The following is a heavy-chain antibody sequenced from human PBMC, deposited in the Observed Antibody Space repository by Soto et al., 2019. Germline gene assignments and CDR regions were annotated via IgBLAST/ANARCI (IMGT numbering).Heavy chain of an antibody. D-gene: IGHD3-22*01. CDR2: IYYSGST. V-gene: IGHV4-59*01. Sequence: WETLSLTCTVSGGSISSYYWSWIRQPPGKGLEWIGYIYYSGSTNYNPSLKSRVTISVDTSKNQFSLKLSSVTAADTAVYYCASRDSSGYYYPFDYWGQGTLVTVSS. CDR1: GGSISSYY. CDR3: ASRDSSGYYYPFDY. J-gene: IGHJ4*02.